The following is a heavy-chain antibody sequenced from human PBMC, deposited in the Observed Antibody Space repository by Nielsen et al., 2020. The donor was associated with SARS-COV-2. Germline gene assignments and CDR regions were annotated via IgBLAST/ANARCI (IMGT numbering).Heavy chain of an antibody. CDR3: ARKTCGSTSCPFGY. CDR1: GYSFNMYT. Sequence: ASVKASCKASGYSFNMYTMNWVRPAAGQVLEWMGCINTKTGDPTYAQGFPGRFVFSVDTSVTTAYLQISSLEAEDTAVYYCARKTCGSTSCPFGYWGQGTLVTVSS. V-gene: IGHV7-4-1*02. J-gene: IGHJ4*02. CDR2: INTKTGDP. D-gene: IGHD2-2*01.